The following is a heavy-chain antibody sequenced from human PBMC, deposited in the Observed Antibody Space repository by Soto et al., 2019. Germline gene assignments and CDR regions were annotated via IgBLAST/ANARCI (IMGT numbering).Heavy chain of an antibody. CDR2: IIPIFGTA. V-gene: IGHV1-69*13. CDR3: ARGRYDSSGYIPPDHGY. Sequence: SVKVSCKASGGTFSSYAISWVRQAPGQGLEWMGGIIPIFGTANYAQKFQGRVTITADESTSTAYMELSSLRSEDTAVYYCARGRYDSSGYIPPDHGYWGQGTLVTVSS. J-gene: IGHJ4*02. D-gene: IGHD3-22*01. CDR1: GGTFSSYA.